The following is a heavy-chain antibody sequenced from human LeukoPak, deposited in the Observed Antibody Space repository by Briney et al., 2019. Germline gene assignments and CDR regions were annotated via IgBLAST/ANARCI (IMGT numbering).Heavy chain of an antibody. V-gene: IGHV1-46*01. J-gene: IGHJ6*02. Sequence: ASVNVSCKASGYTFTSYYMHWVRQAPGQGLEWMGIINPSGGSTSYAQKFQGRVTMTRDTSTSTVYMELSSLRSEDTAVYYCARGGYSWSYYYYYGMDVRGQGTTVTVSS. CDR1: GYTFTSYY. D-gene: IGHD5-18*01. CDR2: INPSGGST. CDR3: ARGGYSWSYYYYYGMDV.